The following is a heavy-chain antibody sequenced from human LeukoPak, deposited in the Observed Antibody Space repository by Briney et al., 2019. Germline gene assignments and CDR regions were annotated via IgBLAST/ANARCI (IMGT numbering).Heavy chain of an antibody. J-gene: IGHJ4*02. CDR1: GFTFSTYW. Sequence: PGGSLRLSCAASGFTFSTYWMSWVRQAPGKGREWVAIIKQDGSAKFYVDSVKGRFTISRDNADNSLYLQMNSLRAEDTAVYYCARGDEYYFDYWGQGTLVTVSS. CDR3: ARGDEYYFDY. V-gene: IGHV3-7*01. CDR2: IKQDGSAK.